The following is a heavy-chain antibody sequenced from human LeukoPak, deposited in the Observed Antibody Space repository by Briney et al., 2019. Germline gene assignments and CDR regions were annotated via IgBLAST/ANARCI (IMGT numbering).Heavy chain of an antibody. CDR3: AKQESSWFNP. CDR1: GFTLNNYA. D-gene: IGHD2-2*01. V-gene: IGHV3-23*01. Sequence: PPGGSLRLSCAASGFTLNNYAMSWVRQGPGMGLEWVSSISGGSTNYADSVKGRFTISRDNSKNTLYLQMTSLRAEDTAVYYCAKQESSWFNPWGQGTLVTVSS. J-gene: IGHJ5*02. CDR2: ISGGST.